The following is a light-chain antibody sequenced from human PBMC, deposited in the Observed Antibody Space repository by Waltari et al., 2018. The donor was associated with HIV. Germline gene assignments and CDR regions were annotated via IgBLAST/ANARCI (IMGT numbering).Light chain of an antibody. Sequence: SSELTQDPAVSVALGQTVRITCQGDSLRRYSANWYRQKQGQAPVLVLYGENNWPYGIPDRFSGSSSGDTATLTITGAQAEDEADYYCDSRDTDGRLHVFGTGTTVTVL. CDR1: SLRRYS. CDR2: GEN. CDR3: DSRDTDGRLHV. V-gene: IGLV3-19*01. J-gene: IGLJ1*01.